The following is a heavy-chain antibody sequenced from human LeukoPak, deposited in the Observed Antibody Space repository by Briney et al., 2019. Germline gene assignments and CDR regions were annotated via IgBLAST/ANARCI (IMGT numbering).Heavy chain of an antibody. V-gene: IGHV3-11*04. CDR3: ARSYYGSGSSFHFDY. CDR2: VSSGSSTI. J-gene: IGHJ4*02. D-gene: IGHD3-10*01. CDR1: GFTFSDYY. Sequence: PGGSLRLSCAASGFTFSDYYMSWIRQAPGKALEWVSYVSSGSSTIYYADSVKGRFTISRDNAKNSLYLQTNSLRAEDTAVYYCARSYYGSGSSFHFDYWGQGTLVTVSS.